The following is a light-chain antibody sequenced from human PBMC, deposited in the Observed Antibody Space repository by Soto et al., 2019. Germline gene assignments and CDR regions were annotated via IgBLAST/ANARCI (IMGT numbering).Light chain of an antibody. CDR1: QSISSSF. Sequence: EIVLTQSPGTLSLSPGESATLSCRASQSISSSFFAWYQHKPGQAPRLLIYGTSNRATGIPDRFSGSGSGTDFTLTISRLEPEDFAVYYCQQYGGSPFTFGPGTKVDIK. V-gene: IGKV3-20*01. J-gene: IGKJ3*01. CDR2: GTS. CDR3: QQYGGSPFT.